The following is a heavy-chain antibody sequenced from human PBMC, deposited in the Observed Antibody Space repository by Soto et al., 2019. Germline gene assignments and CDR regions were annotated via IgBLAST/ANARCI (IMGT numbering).Heavy chain of an antibody. CDR2: ISGSAGSSGP. CDR1: GFTSSTYT. V-gene: IGHV3-23*01. CDR3: AKARCSTANCYVPEY. Sequence: DVQLLESGGGLVQPGGSLRLSCVASGFTSSTYTMSWVRQAPGKGLEWVSVISGSAGSSGPSHADSVQGRFSISRDNARNTLYLQMNSLRGEDTAMYYCAKARCSTANCYVPEYWGQGTRVTVSS. J-gene: IGHJ4*02. D-gene: IGHD2-2*01.